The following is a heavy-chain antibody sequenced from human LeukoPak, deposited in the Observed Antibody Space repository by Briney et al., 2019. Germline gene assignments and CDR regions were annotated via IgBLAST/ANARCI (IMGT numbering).Heavy chain of an antibody. CDR1: GFTFSTFD. V-gene: IGHV3-23*01. Sequence: GGSLRVSCVVSGFTFSTFDMTWVRQAPGKGLEWVSSIGGSGSNPNYADSVRGRFTTSRDNSKNTLYLQMNRLTAEDTAVYYCGRDPNGDYVGAFEFWGQGTLVSVS. CDR3: GRDPNGDYVGAFEF. D-gene: IGHD4-17*01. J-gene: IGHJ3*01. CDR2: IGGSGSNP.